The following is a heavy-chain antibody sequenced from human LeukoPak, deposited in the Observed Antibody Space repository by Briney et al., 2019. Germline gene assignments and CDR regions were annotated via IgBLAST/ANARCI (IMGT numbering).Heavy chain of an antibody. CDR1: GFTFDDYA. CDR2: ISWNSGTK. D-gene: IGHD2-8*01. J-gene: IGHJ6*02. CDR3: AVLHYYAMDV. Sequence: GRSLRLSCAASGFTFDDYAMHWVRQAPGKGLEWVSGISWNSGTKGYADSVKGRFTISRDNAKNSLYLQMNSLRGEDAALYNCAVLHYYAMDVWGQGTTVTVPS. V-gene: IGHV3-9*01.